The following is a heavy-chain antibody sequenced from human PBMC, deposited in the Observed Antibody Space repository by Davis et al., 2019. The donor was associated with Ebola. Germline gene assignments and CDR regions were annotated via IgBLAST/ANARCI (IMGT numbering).Heavy chain of an antibody. CDR1: VITFSSYA. D-gene: IGHD3-10*01. CDR2: IQYDGSNK. Sequence: GESLKISCTDSVITFSSYAMTWVRQAPGKGLEWLAFIQYDGSNKYYLDSVKGRFTISRDTSNNTLSLQMNGLRAEDTAVYYCAKVMARGLIVAYYGMDVWGQGTTVIVSS. J-gene: IGHJ6*02. CDR3: AKVMARGLIVAYYGMDV. V-gene: IGHV3-30*02.